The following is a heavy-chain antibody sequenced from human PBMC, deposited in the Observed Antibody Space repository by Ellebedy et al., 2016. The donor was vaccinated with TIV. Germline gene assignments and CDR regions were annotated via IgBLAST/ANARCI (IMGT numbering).Heavy chain of an antibody. CDR2: IWFDGSHK. V-gene: IGHV3-33*06. Sequence: GESLKISCAASGFTFSSYGMHWVRQAPDKGLEWVAVIWFDGSHKYCVDSLRGRFTISRDNSKNTLYLQMSSLGADDTAIYYCEKDKSPTMIALDFWGQGTLVTVSS. J-gene: IGHJ4*02. CDR1: GFTFSSYG. CDR3: EKDKSPTMIALDF. D-gene: IGHD3-22*01.